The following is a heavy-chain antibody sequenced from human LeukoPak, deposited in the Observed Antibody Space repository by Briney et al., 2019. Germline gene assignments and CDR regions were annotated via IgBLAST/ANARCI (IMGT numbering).Heavy chain of an antibody. V-gene: IGHV3-21*01. CDR3: ARDRAAADLFDY. D-gene: IGHD6-13*01. Sequence: PGGSLRLSCAASGFTFSSYSMNWVRQAPGKGLEWVSSISSSSSYIYYADSVEGRFTISRDNAKNSLYLQMNSLRAEDTAVYYCARDRAAADLFDYWGQGTLVTVSS. J-gene: IGHJ4*02. CDR2: ISSSSSYI. CDR1: GFTFSSYS.